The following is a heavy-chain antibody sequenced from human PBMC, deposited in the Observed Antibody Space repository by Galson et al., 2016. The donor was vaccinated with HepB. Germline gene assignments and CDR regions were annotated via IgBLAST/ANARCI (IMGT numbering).Heavy chain of an antibody. Sequence: SLRLSCAASGFSFSTYGMHWVRQAPGKGLEWVAVIWHDGSIKYYGESVKGRFTISRDNSKNTLYLRMNSLRAEDTAVYYCAKSDDFRSGYYGGLWGQGTLVTVSS. V-gene: IGHV3-33*06. CDR2: IWHDGSIK. D-gene: IGHD3-3*01. J-gene: IGHJ4*02. CDR3: AKSDDFRSGYYGGL. CDR1: GFSFSTYG.